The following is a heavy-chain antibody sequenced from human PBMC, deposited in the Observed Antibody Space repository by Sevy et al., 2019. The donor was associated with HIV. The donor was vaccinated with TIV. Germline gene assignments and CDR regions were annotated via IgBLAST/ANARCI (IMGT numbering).Heavy chain of an antibody. J-gene: IGHJ4*02. CDR1: GGSISSSSYY. CDR2: IYYSGST. CDR3: ARLGRGEILYYFDY. Sequence: SETLSLTCTVSGGSISSSSYYWGWIRQPPGKGLEWIGNIYYSGSTYYNPSLKSRVTISVDTSKNQFSLKLSSVTAADTAVYSCARLGRGEILYYFDYWGQGTLVTVSS. D-gene: IGHD3-10*01. V-gene: IGHV4-39*01.